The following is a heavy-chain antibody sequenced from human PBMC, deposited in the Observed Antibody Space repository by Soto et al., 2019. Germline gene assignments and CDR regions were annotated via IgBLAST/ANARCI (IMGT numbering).Heavy chain of an antibody. V-gene: IGHV4-34*01. CDR1: GGSFSGYY. J-gene: IGHJ5*01. D-gene: IGHD6-13*01. Sequence: SETLSLTCAVYGGSFSGYYWSWIRQPPEKGLEWIGESNHSGSTSYNPSLKSRVTISVDTSKNQFSLKLTSVTAADTAVYYCVKDLGSGWSNWFDSWGQGTLVTVSS. CDR2: SNHSGST. CDR3: VKDLGSGWSNWFDS.